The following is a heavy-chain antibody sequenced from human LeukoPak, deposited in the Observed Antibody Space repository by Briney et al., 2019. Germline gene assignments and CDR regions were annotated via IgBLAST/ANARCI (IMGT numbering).Heavy chain of an antibody. CDR3: ARVDSSSWPGDAFDI. CDR2: INPNSGGT. J-gene: IGHJ3*02. D-gene: IGHD6-13*01. CDR1: GYTFTGYY. V-gene: IGHV1-2*02. Sequence: ASVKVSCKASGYTFTGYYMHWVRQAPGQGLEWMGWINPNSGGTNYAQKFQGRVTMTRDTSISTAYMELSRLRSDDTAVYYCARVDSSSWPGDAFDIWGQGTMVTVSS.